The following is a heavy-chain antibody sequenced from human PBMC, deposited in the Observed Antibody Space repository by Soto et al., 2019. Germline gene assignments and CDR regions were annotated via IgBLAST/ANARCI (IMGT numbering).Heavy chain of an antibody. D-gene: IGHD3-22*01. J-gene: IGHJ4*02. CDR2: IYYSGST. Sequence: SSETLSLTCTVSGGSISSYYWSWIRQPPGKGLEWIGYIYYSGSTNYNPSLKSRVTISVDTSKNQFSLKLSSVTAADTAVYYCARVRSDSSGYFPYDYWGQGTLVTVSS. CDR1: GGSISSYY. CDR3: ARVRSDSSGYFPYDY. V-gene: IGHV4-59*01.